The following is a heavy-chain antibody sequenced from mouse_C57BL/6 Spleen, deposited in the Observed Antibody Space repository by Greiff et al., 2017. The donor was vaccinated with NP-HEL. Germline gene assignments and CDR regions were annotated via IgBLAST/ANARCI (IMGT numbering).Heavy chain of an antibody. V-gene: IGHV1-53*01. D-gene: IGHD1-1*01. CDR1: GYTFTSYW. Sequence: VQLQQPGTELVKPGASVKLSCKASGYTFTSYWMHWVKQRPGQGLEWIGNINPSNGGTNYNEKFKSKATLTVDKSSSTAYMQLSSLTSEDSAVYYCARPGITTVVATDYWGQGTTLTVSS. CDR3: ARPGITTVVATDY. CDR2: INPSNGGT. J-gene: IGHJ2*01.